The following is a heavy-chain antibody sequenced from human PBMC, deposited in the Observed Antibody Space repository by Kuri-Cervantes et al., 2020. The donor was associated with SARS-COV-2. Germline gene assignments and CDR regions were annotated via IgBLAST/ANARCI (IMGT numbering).Heavy chain of an antibody. V-gene: IGHV1-18*04. D-gene: IGHD2-2*01. CDR2: ISAYNGNT. CDR3: ARVGYCSSTSCSRYYYYGMDV. CDR1: GYTFTSYY. Sequence: ASVKVSCKASGYTFTSYYMHWVRQAPGQGLEWMGWISAYNGNTNYAQKLQGRITMTTDTSTSTAYMELRSLRSDDTAVYYCARVGYCSSTSCSRYYYYGMDVWGQGTTVTVSS. J-gene: IGHJ6*02.